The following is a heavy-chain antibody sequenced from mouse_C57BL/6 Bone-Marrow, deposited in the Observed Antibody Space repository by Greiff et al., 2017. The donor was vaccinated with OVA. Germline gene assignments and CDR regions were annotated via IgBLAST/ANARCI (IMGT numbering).Heavy chain of an antibody. CDR2: ISSGGSYT. V-gene: IGHV5-6*01. J-gene: IGHJ3*01. D-gene: IGHD2-5*01. CDR1: GFTFSSYG. Sequence: VQLKESGGDLVKPGGSLKLSCAASGFTFSSYGMSWVRQTPDKRLEWVATISSGGSYTYYPDSVKGRFTISRDNAKNTLYLQMSSLKSEDTAMYYCAIYYSNYSWFAYWGQGTLVTVSA. CDR3: AIYYSNYSWFAY.